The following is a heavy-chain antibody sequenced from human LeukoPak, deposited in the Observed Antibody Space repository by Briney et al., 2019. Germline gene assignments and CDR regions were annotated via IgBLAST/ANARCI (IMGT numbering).Heavy chain of an antibody. D-gene: IGHD4-17*01. CDR1: GFTFSSYA. CDR2: ISYDGSNK. Sequence: AGGSLRLSCAASGFTFSSYAMHWVRQAPGKGLEWVAVISYDGSNKYYADSVKGRFTISRDNSKNTLYLQMNSLRAEDTAVYYCARDGDYGDYNDAFDIWGQGTMVTVSS. J-gene: IGHJ3*02. V-gene: IGHV3-30-3*01. CDR3: ARDGDYGDYNDAFDI.